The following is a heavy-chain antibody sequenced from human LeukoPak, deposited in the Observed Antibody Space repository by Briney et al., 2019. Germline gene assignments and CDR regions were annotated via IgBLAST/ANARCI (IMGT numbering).Heavy chain of an antibody. Sequence: ASVKVSCKASGGTFSSYAISWVRQAPGQGLEWMGRIIPIFGTANYAQKFQGRVTITTDESTSTAYMELSSLRSEDTAVYYCARDPNGLYYFDHWGQGTLVTVSS. CDR2: IIPIFGTA. CDR1: GGTFSSYA. V-gene: IGHV1-69*05. CDR3: ARDPNGLYYFDH. J-gene: IGHJ4*02.